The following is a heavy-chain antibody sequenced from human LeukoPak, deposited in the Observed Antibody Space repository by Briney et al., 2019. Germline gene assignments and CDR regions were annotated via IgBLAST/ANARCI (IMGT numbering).Heavy chain of an antibody. V-gene: IGHV3-23*01. CDR2: ISGSGGDT. J-gene: IGHJ4*02. CDR3: AKVFRSGDLFVSDS. D-gene: IGHD4-17*01. CDR1: GVTLSSYA. Sequence: GGSLRLSCAASGVTLSSYAMRWVRQAPGKGLEWVSGISGSGGDTYYADSVKGRFTISRDNSKNTLYLQMNILRAEDSAVYYCAKVFRSGDLFVSDSWGQGTLVTVSS.